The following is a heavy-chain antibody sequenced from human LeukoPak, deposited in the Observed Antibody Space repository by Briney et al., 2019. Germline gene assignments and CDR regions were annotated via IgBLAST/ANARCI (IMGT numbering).Heavy chain of an antibody. CDR3: TSWGDTTAEYFQR. V-gene: IGHV3-7*01. CDR2: INPDGRDT. D-gene: IGHD2-21*02. J-gene: IGHJ1*01. Sequence: GGSLRLSCVVSGFTFNRCWMNWVRQAPGKGLEWVAHINPDGRDTYYVDSVKGRFTISRDNAQNSMYLQMNSLRVEDTAVYYCTSWGDTTAEYFQRWGQGTLVPVSS. CDR1: GFTFNRCW.